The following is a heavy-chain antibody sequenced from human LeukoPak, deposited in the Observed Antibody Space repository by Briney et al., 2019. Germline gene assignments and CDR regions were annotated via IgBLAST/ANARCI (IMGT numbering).Heavy chain of an antibody. Sequence: PSETLSLTCAVYGGSFSGYYWSWIRQPPGKGLEWIGEINHSGSTNYNPSLKSRVTISVDTSKNQFSLKLSSVTAADTAVYYCARASFGRTYYYYYMDVWGKGTTVTVSS. CDR3: ARASFGRTYYYYYMDV. J-gene: IGHJ6*03. V-gene: IGHV4-34*01. CDR1: GGSFSGYY. CDR2: INHSGST. D-gene: IGHD2-15*01.